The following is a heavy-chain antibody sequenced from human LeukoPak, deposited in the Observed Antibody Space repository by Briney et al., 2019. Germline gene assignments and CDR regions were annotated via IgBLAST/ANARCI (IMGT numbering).Heavy chain of an antibody. CDR2: ISGSGGST. J-gene: IGHJ4*02. CDR1: GFTFSSYA. CDR3: ARLTYSYCSSTSCYFDY. V-gene: IGHV3-23*01. Sequence: PGGSLRLSCAASGFTFSSYAMSWVRQAPGKGLEWVSAISGSGGSTYYADSVKGRFIISRDNSKNTLYLQMNSLRAEDTAVYYCARLTYSYCSSTSCYFDYWGQGTLVTVSS. D-gene: IGHD2-2*01.